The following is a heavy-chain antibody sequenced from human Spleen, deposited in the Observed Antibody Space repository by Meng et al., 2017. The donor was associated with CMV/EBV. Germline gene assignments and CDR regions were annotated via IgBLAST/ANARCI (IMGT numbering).Heavy chain of an antibody. CDR2: NIPVFDTP. CDR1: EDTFSSYA. D-gene: IGHD3-10*01. V-gene: IGHV1-69*05. J-gene: IGHJ3*02. CDR3: ARDGAEGAFDI. Sequence: SVKVSCKASEDTFSSYAISWVRQAPGQGLEWMGGNIPVFDTPVYAQKFQGRVSMTTDESTSTAYMELSSLRSEETAVYYCARDGAEGAFDIWGQGTMVTVSS.